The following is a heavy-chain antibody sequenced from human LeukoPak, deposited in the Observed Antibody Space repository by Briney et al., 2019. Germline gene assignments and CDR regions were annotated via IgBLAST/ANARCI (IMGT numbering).Heavy chain of an antibody. CDR3: ATQNTFYRSGSYYLRYYFDY. D-gene: IGHD1-26*01. Sequence: ASVKASCKVSGYTLTELSMHWVRQAPGKGLEWMGGFDPEDGETIYAQKFQGRVTMTEDTSTDTAYMELSSLRSEDTAVYYCATQNTFYRSGSYYLRYYFDYWGQGTLVTVSS. V-gene: IGHV1-24*01. CDR1: GYTLTELS. J-gene: IGHJ4*02. CDR2: FDPEDGET.